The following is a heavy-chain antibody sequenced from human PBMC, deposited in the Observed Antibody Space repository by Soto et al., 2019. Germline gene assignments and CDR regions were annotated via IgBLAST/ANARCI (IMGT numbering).Heavy chain of an antibody. CDR2: IYHSGGT. J-gene: IGHJ3*02. D-gene: IGHD1-26*01. Sequence: SETLSLTCAVSGGSISSGGYSWSWIRQPPGKGLEWIGYIYHSGGTYYNPSLKSRVTISVDRSKNQFSLKLSSVTAADTAVYYCARGTLGGAFDIWGQGTMVTVSS. CDR1: GGSISSGGYS. CDR3: ARGTLGGAFDI. V-gene: IGHV4-30-2*01.